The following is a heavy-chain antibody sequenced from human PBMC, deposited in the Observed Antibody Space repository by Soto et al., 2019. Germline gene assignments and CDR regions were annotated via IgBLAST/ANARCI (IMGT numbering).Heavy chain of an antibody. V-gene: IGHV3-74*01. Sequence: GGSLRLSCAASGFTFSSYWMHWVRQAPGKGLVWVSRINSDGSSTSYADSVKGRFTISRDNAKNTLYLQMNSLRAEDTAVYYCARDRYCSSTSCYLYYYMDVWGKGTTVTVSS. CDR1: GFTFSSYW. D-gene: IGHD2-2*01. CDR2: INSDGSST. J-gene: IGHJ6*03. CDR3: ARDRYCSSTSCYLYYYMDV.